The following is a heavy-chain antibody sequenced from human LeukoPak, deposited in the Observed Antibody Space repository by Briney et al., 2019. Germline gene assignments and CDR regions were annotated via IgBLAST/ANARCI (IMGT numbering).Heavy chain of an antibody. V-gene: IGHV3-30*18. CDR2: ISYDGSNK. D-gene: IGHD4-17*01. CDR1: GFTFSSYD. CDR3: AKLDYGDYVDAFDI. J-gene: IGHJ3*02. Sequence: AGGSLRLSCAASGFTFSSYDMHWVRQAPGKGLEWVAVISYDGSNKYYADSVKGRFTISRDNSKNTLYLQMNSLRAEDTAVYYCAKLDYGDYVDAFDIWGQGTMVTVSS.